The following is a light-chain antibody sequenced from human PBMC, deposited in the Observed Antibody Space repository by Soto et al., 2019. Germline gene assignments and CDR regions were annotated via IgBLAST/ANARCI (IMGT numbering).Light chain of an antibody. V-gene: IGLV2-23*02. J-gene: IGLJ1*01. CDR3: CSYACSSFYV. Sequence: QSALIQPASVSASPGQTITISCTGTSSDVGKYNLVSWYQQHPGKVPEFIIYEVSKRPSGVSDRFYGSKSGGTASLAVSGVQAEDEADYYCCSYACSSFYVFGRGTSVTVL. CDR2: EVS. CDR1: SSDVGKYNL.